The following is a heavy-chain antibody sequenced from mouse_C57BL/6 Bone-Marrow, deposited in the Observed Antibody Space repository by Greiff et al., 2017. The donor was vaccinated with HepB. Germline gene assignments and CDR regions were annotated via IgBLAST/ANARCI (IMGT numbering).Heavy chain of an antibody. D-gene: IGHD1-1*01. J-gene: IGHJ1*03. CDR3: TTGYGSSHWYFDV. CDR1: GFNIKDDY. CDR2: IDPENGDT. Sequence: EVQLQQSGAELVRPGASVKLSCTASGFNIKDDYMHWVKQRPEQGLEWIGWIDPENGDTEYASKFQGKATITADTSSNTAYLQLSSLTSEDTAVYYCTTGYGSSHWYFDVWGTGTTGTVSS. V-gene: IGHV14-4*01.